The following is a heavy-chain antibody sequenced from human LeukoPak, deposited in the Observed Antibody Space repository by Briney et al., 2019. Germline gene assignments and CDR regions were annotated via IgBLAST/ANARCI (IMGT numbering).Heavy chain of an antibody. J-gene: IGHJ3*01. CDR2: INSDGSST. V-gene: IGHV3-74*03. CDR3: RGRRATTDYTFDV. Sequence: PGGSLRLSCAASGFTFSSFWMHWVRPAPGEGLMWVARINSDGSSTTYADSVKGRFAISRDNAQNTLYLHMSSLRAEDTAVYYCRGRRATTDYTFDVWGQGTMVTVSS. D-gene: IGHD1/OR15-1a*01. CDR1: GFTFSSFW.